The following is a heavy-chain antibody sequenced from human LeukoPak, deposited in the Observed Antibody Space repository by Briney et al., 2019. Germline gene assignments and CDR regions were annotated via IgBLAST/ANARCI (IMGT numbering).Heavy chain of an antibody. CDR2: IYYSGST. D-gene: IGHD2-8*01. V-gene: IGHV4-39*01. J-gene: IGHJ4*02. Sequence: PSETLSLTCTVSGGSISSSSYYWGWTRQPPGKGLEWIGSIYYSGSTYYNPSLKSRVTISVDTSKNQFSLKLSSVTAADTAVYYCARHHRDIVLMVYAIIGGGFDYWGQGTLVTVSS. CDR3: ARHHRDIVLMVYAIIGGGFDY. CDR1: GGSISSSSYY.